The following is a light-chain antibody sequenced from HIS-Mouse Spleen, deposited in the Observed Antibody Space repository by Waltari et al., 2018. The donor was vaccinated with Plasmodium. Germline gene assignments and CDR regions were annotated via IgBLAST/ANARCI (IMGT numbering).Light chain of an antibody. CDR2: EDS. J-gene: IGLJ3*02. CDR1: ALTKKY. CDR3: YSTDSSGNHRV. Sequence: SSELTQPPSVSVSPGPTARITCPGDALTKKYAYWYQQKSGQAPVLVIYEDSKRPSGIPERFSGSSSGTMATLTISGAQVEDEADYYCYSTDSSGNHRVFGGGTKLTVL. V-gene: IGLV3-10*01.